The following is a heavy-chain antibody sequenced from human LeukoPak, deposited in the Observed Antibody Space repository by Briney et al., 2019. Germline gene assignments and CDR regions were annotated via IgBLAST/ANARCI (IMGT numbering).Heavy chain of an antibody. CDR1: GGSISSYY. CDR3: ARLEDDSSGYYKA. Sequence: SETLSLTCTVSGGSISSYYWSWIRQPPGKGLEWIGYIHYSGSTNYNPSLKSRVTISVDTSKNQFSLKLSSVTAADTAVYYCARLEDDSSGYYKAWGQGTLVTVSS. D-gene: IGHD3-22*01. J-gene: IGHJ5*02. V-gene: IGHV4-59*01. CDR2: IHYSGST.